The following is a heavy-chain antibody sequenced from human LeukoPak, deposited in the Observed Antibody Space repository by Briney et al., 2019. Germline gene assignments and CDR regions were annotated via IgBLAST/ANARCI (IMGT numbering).Heavy chain of an antibody. CDR2: IYTSGST. J-gene: IGHJ6*02. CDR3: AATIAAAATHYYYYYGMDV. CDR1: GGSISSYY. V-gene: IGHV4-4*07. Sequence: SETLSLTCTVSGGSISSYYWSWIWQPAGKGLEWIGRIYTSGSTNYNPSLKSRVTMSVDTSKNQFSLKLSSVTAADTAVYYCAATIAAAATHYYYYYGMDVWGQGTTVTVSS. D-gene: IGHD6-13*01.